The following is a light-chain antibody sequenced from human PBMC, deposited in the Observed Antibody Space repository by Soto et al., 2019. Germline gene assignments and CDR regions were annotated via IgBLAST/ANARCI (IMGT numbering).Light chain of an antibody. V-gene: IGKV3-15*01. CDR1: QSVGNN. Sequence: EIVMTHSPGTLSVSPGERFTLSCRASQSVGNNLAWHQQKPGQAPRLLIYGASTRATGFPARFSGSGSGTEFTLTISSLQSEDFAVYYCQQYNGWPITFGQGTRLEIK. CDR2: GAS. CDR3: QQYNGWPIT. J-gene: IGKJ5*01.